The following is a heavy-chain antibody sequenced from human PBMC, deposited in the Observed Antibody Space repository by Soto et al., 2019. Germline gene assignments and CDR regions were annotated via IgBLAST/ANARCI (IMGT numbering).Heavy chain of an antibody. CDR1: GYTFTSYG. D-gene: IGHD2-8*01. Sequence: ASVKVSCKASGYTFTSYGISWVRQAPGQGLEWMGWISAYNGNTNYAQKLQGRVTMTTDTSTSTAYMELRSLRSDDTAVYYCARRYCTNGVCYHFDYWGQGTLLTVSS. CDR3: ARRYCTNGVCYHFDY. V-gene: IGHV1-18*04. CDR2: ISAYNGNT. J-gene: IGHJ4*02.